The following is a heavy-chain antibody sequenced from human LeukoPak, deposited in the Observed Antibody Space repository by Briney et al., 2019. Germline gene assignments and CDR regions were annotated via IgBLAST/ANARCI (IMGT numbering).Heavy chain of an antibody. CDR1: GGSISSYY. Sequence: SETLSLTCTVSGGSISSYYWSWIRQPPGKGLEWIGYIYYNGSANYNPSLKSRVTISVDTSKNQFSLKVSSVTAAATAVYYCARGATPLYWGQGTLVTVSS. J-gene: IGHJ4*02. CDR3: ARGATPLY. CDR2: IYYNGSA. D-gene: IGHD3-16*01. V-gene: IGHV4-59*01.